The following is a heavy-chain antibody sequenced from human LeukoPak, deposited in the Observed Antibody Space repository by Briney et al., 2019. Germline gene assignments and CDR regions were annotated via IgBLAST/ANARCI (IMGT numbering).Heavy chain of an antibody. J-gene: IGHJ4*02. Sequence: GRSLRLSCAASGFTFSSYGMHWVRQAPGKGLEWVAVISYDGSNKYYADSVKGRFTISRDNSKNTLYLQMNSLRAEDTAVYYCARVSPYDSSGYYYGYYFDYWGQGTLVTVSS. CDR3: ARVSPYDSSGYYYGYYFDY. CDR1: GFTFSSYG. V-gene: IGHV3-30*03. D-gene: IGHD3-22*01. CDR2: ISYDGSNK.